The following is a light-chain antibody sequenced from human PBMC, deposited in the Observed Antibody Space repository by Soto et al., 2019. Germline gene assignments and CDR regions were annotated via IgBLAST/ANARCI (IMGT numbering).Light chain of an antibody. CDR1: QSVSSY. J-gene: IGKJ4*01. CDR2: DAS. CDR3: QQRINWPLT. V-gene: IGKV3-11*01. Sequence: EIVLTQSPATLSLSPGQRATLSCRASQSVSSYLAWYQQKPGQAPRLLIYDASSRATGMPARFSGSGSGTDFTLTISSLVPEDFAVYYCQQRINWPLTFGGGTKVEIK.